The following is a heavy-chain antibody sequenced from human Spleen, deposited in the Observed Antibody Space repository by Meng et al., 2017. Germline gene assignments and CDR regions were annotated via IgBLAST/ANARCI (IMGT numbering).Heavy chain of an antibody. D-gene: IGHD4-11*01. CDR2: INHSGST. Sequence: QLHLMQWGAGLFRPSETLSLTCAVYGGSFSGYYWSWIRQPPGKGLEWIGEINHSGSTNYNPSLESRATISVDTSQNNLSLKLSSVTAADSAVYYCARGPTTMAHDFDYWGQGTLVTVSS. J-gene: IGHJ4*02. CDR3: ARGPTTMAHDFDY. V-gene: IGHV4-34*01. CDR1: GGSFSGYY.